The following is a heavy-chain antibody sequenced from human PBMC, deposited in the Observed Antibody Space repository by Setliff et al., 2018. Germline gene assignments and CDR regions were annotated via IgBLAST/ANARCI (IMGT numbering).Heavy chain of an antibody. V-gene: IGHV3-7*01. J-gene: IGHJ3*02. CDR3: ARPLHIMGTSTAYAFDI. Sequence: PGGSLRLSCGASGFTYNNDWVSWVRQAPGKGLEWLASINPDGSEKYYVDSVKGRFTISRDNAKNSLSLQMNSLRTEDTAVYYCARPLHIMGTSTAYAFDIWGQGTMVTVSS. D-gene: IGHD1-26*01. CDR1: GFTYNNDW. CDR2: INPDGSEK.